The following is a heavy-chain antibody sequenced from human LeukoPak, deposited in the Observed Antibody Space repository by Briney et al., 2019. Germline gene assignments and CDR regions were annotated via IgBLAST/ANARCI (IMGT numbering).Heavy chain of an antibody. J-gene: IGHJ4*02. CDR1: GFTFSRYN. D-gene: IGHD6-13*01. CDR3: ARATPFGIAAAD. Sequence: GGSLRLSCAASGFTFSRYNMNWVRQAPGKGLEWVSSISSSSNYIYYADSVKGRFTISRDNAKNSLYLQMNSLRAEDTAVYFCARATPFGIAAADWGQGTLVTVSA. V-gene: IGHV3-21*01. CDR2: ISSSSNYI.